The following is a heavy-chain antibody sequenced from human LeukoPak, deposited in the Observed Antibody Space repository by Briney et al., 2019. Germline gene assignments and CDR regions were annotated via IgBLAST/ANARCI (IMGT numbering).Heavy chain of an antibody. Sequence: SETLSLTCTVSGGSVSSGSYYWSWIRQPPGKGLEWIGYIYYSGSTNYNPSLKSRVTISVDTSKNQFSLKLSSVTAADTAVYYCARDWDYWGQGTLLTVSS. CDR3: ARDWDY. J-gene: IGHJ4*02. CDR2: IYYSGST. V-gene: IGHV4-61*01. CDR1: GGSVSSGSYY.